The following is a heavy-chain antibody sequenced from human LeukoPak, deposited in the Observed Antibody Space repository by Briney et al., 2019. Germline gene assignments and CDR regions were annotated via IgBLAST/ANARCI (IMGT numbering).Heavy chain of an antibody. V-gene: IGHV3-48*03. J-gene: IGHJ5*02. CDR1: GFTFSSYE. D-gene: IGHD1-7*01. Sequence: PGGSLRLSCAASGFTFSSYEMNWVRQAPGKGLEWVSYISSSGSTIYYADSVKGRFTISRDNAKNSLYLQMNSLRAEDTAAYYCARGATDTTRWFDPWGQGTLVIVSS. CDR3: ARGATDTTRWFDP. CDR2: ISSSGSTI.